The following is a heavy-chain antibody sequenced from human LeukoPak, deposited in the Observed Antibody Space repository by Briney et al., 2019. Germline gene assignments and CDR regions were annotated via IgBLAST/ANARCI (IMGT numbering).Heavy chain of an antibody. J-gene: IGHJ4*01. Sequence: GGSLRLSCEASGFSFSSYGLHWVRQAPGKGLEWVAFIRYDGTNKYYADSVKGRFTISRDKSKNTLSLQMNNLRVDDTAVYYCARDFRFLEDNWGQGTLVTVSS. D-gene: IGHD3-3*01. CDR2: IRYDGTNK. CDR1: GFSFSSYG. CDR3: ARDFRFLEDN. V-gene: IGHV3-30*02.